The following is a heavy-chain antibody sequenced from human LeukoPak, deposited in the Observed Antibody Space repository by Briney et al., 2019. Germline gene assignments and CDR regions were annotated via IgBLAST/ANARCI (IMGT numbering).Heavy chain of an antibody. D-gene: IGHD3-22*01. CDR1: GYTFTDYY. J-gene: IGHJ4*02. CDR2: INPNSGGT. V-gene: IGHV1-2*02. CDR3: ARDRHTYDSSGYYRFFDY. Sequence: GASVTVSYKASGYTFTDYYMHWVRQAPGQGREGMGWINPNSGGTNYAQKFQGRVTMTRDTSISTAYMELSRLRSDDTAVYYCARDRHTYDSSGYYRFFDYWGQGTLVTVSS.